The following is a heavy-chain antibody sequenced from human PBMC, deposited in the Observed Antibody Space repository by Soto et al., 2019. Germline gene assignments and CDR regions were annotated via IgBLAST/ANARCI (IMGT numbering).Heavy chain of an antibody. D-gene: IGHD2-8*01. J-gene: IGHJ6*02. CDR3: AKDLYPSNPQGHYYYGMDV. CDR1: GFTFSSYG. Sequence: QPGGSLRLSCAASGFTFSSYGMHWVRQAPGKGLEWVAVISYDGSNKYYADSVKGRFTISRDNSKNTLYLQMNSLRAEDTTVYYCAKDLYPSNPQGHYYYGMDVWGQRTTVTVSS. CDR2: ISYDGSNK. V-gene: IGHV3-30*18.